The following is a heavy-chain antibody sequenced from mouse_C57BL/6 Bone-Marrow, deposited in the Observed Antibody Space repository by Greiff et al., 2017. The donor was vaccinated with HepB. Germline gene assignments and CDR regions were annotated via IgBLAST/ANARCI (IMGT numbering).Heavy chain of an antibody. J-gene: IGHJ4*01. CDR3: ARDAYYSSSRYYAMDY. D-gene: IGHD1-1*01. CDR1: GFTFSDFY. Sequence: EVKLVESGGGLVQSGRSLRLSCATSGFTFSDFYMEWVRQAPGKGLEWIAASRNKANDYTTEYSASVKGRFIVSRDTSQSILYLQMNALRAEDTAIYYCARDAYYSSSRYYAMDYWGQGTSVTVSS. CDR2: SRNKANDYTT. V-gene: IGHV7-1*01.